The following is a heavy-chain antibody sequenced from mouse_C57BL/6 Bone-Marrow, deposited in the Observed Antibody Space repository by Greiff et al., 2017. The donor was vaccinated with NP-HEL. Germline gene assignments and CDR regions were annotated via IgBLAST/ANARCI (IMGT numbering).Heavy chain of an antibody. J-gene: IGHJ3*01. CDR1: GYAFSSSW. D-gene: IGHD3-2*02. CDR2: IYPGDGAT. CDR3: ASSSGRAWFAY. V-gene: IGHV1-82*01. Sequence: QVQLQQSGPELVKPGASVKISCKASGYAFSSSWMNWVKQRPGKGLEWIGRIYPGDGATNYNGKFKGKATLTADKSSSTAYMQLSSLTSEDSAVYFCASSSGRAWFAYWGQGTLVTVSA.